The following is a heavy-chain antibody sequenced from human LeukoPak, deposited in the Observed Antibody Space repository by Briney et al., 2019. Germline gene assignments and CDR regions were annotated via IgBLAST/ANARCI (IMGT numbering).Heavy chain of an antibody. J-gene: IGHJ4*02. CDR1: GFSFSDAW. Sequence: GGFLRLSCAASGFSFSDAWMNWVRQAPGKGLEWVGHIRSKADGGTPDYIAPVKGRFTISRDDSKDTLYLQMNSLNTEDTAMYYCTTRSPARYCSDGACYSSADYWGQGTLVTVSS. V-gene: IGHV3-15*07. CDR3: TTRSPARYCSDGACYSSADY. D-gene: IGHD2-15*01. CDR2: IRSKADGGTP.